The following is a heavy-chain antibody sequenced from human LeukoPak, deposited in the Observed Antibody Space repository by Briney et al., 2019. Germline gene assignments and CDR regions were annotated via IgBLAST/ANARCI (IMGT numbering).Heavy chain of an antibody. Sequence: ASVKVSCKASGYTFTSYGISWVRQAPGQGLEWMGWISAYNGNTNYAQKLQGRVTMTTDTSTSTAYMELRSLRSDDTAVYYCARVRTEWLLTLPKIIYYMDVGGKGTTVTVSS. D-gene: IGHD3-3*01. J-gene: IGHJ6*03. CDR3: ARVRTEWLLTLPKIIYYMDV. CDR1: GYTFTSYG. CDR2: ISAYNGNT. V-gene: IGHV1-18*01.